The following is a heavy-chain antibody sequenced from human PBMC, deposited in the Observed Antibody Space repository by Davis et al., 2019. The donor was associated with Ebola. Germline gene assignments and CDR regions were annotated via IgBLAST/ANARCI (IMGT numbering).Heavy chain of an antibody. CDR2: ISYDGSNK. D-gene: IGHD5-18*01. CDR3: ARGTVDTAMVYYYYGMDV. V-gene: IGHV3-30*03. Sequence: GESLKISCAASGFTFSSYGMHWVRQAPGKGLEWVAVISYDGSNKYYADSVKGRFTISRHTSKNTLYLQMNSLRPESTAVYYCARGTVDTAMVYYYYGMDVWGQGTTVTVSS. CDR1: GFTFSSYG. J-gene: IGHJ6*02.